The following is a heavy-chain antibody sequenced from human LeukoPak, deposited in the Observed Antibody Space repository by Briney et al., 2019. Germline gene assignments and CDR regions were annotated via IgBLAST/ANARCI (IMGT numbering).Heavy chain of an antibody. CDR2: IIPILGIA. V-gene: IGHV1-69*04. J-gene: IGHJ4*02. Sequence: ASVKVSCKASGGTFSSYAISWVRQAPGQGLEWMGRIIPILGIANYAQKFQGRVTITADKSTSTAYMELSSLRSEDTAVYYCARGVAGTRDFDYWGQGTLVTVSS. CDR1: GGTFSSYA. D-gene: IGHD6-19*01. CDR3: ARGVAGTRDFDY.